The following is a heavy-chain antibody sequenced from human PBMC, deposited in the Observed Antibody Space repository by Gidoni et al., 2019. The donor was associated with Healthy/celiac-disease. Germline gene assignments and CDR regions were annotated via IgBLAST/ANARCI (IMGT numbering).Heavy chain of an antibody. V-gene: IGHV3-30*03. CDR3: ASPSYSDYFDY. J-gene: IGHJ4*02. CDR1: GFTFSSYG. D-gene: IGHD3-10*01. Sequence: QVQLVESGGGVVQPGRSLRLSCAASGFTFSSYGMHWVRQAPGKGLEWVAVISYDGSNKYYADSVKGRFTISRDNSKNTLYLQMNSLRAEDTAVYYCASPSYSDYFDYWGQGTLVTVSS. CDR2: ISYDGSNK.